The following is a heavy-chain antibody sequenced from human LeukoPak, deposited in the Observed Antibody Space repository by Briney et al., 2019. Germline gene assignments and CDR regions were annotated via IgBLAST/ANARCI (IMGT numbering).Heavy chain of an antibody. CDR3: VKQGVAH. V-gene: IGHV3-30*02. J-gene: IGHJ4*02. D-gene: IGHD5-12*01. CDR2: TQFDGNKK. CDR1: GFSFSAYC. Sequence: PGGSLRLFCAASGFSFSAYCMHWVRQAPGKGLEWVAYTQFDGNKKYYGDPLKGRFTVSKDNSKNTVSLQLNRLRPDDTAIYSCVKQGVAHWGPGTLVTVSS.